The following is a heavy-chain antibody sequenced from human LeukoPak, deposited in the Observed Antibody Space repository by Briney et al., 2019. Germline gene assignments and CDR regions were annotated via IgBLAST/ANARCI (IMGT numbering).Heavy chain of an antibody. D-gene: IGHD6-6*01. J-gene: IGHJ4*02. CDR3: ARMSIAARPTVY. V-gene: IGHV1-2*02. Sequence: ASVKVSCKASGYTFTGYYMRWVRQAPGQGLEWMGWINPNSGGTNYAQKFQGRVTMTRDTSISTAYMELSRLRSDDTAVYYCARMSIAARPTVYWGQGTLVTVSS. CDR2: INPNSGGT. CDR1: GYTFTGYY.